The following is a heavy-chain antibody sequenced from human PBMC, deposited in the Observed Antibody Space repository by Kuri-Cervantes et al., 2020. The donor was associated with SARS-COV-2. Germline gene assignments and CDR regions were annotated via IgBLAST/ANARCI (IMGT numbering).Heavy chain of an antibody. CDR3: AKDHSGWYNWFDP. CDR2: IKQDGSVK. V-gene: IGHV3-7*03. J-gene: IGHJ5*02. Sequence: LSLTCAASGFTFSSYWMSWVRQAPGKGLEWVANIKQDGSVKYYVDSVKGRFTISRDNSKNSLYLQMNSLRTEDTALYYCAKDHSGWYNWFDPWGQGTLVTVSS. CDR1: GFTFSSYW. D-gene: IGHD6-19*01.